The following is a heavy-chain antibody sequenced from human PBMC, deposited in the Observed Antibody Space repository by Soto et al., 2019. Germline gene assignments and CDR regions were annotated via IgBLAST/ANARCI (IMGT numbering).Heavy chain of an antibody. CDR3: SRGQGGGVIDY. Sequence: QVQLVQSGAEVKKPGASVKVSCKASGYTFTSYAMHWVRQAPGQRLEWMGWINAGNGNRKYSQKFQGRVTITRDTSANTGYMEPARLGSEDTGVDFLSRGQGGGVIDYWGHGTLVTVSS. J-gene: IGHJ4*01. V-gene: IGHV1-3*01. CDR1: GYTFTSYA. CDR2: INAGNGNR. D-gene: IGHD3-16*01.